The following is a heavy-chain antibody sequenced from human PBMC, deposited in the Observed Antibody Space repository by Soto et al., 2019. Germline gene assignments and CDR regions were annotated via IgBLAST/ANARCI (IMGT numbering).Heavy chain of an antibody. CDR3: ARLKGGAAGNFDY. J-gene: IGHJ4*02. Sequence: DLEWIGYIYHSGSTFYNPSLKSRVTMSVDTSKNQFSLKLTSVTAADTAVYYCARLKGGAAGNFDYWGQGTLVTVSS. CDR2: IYHSGST. V-gene: IGHV4-31*02. D-gene: IGHD6-13*01.